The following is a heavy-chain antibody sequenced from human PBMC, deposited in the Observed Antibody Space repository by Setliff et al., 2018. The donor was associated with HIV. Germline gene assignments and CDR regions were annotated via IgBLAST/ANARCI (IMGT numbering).Heavy chain of an antibody. CDR1: GDSVNTHF. D-gene: IGHD6-13*01. V-gene: IGHV4-59*02. CDR3: ARDIRGSRAIDL. J-gene: IGHJ5*02. Sequence: SETLSLTCTVSGDSVNTHFWTWIRQPPGKGLECIGSFSYTGTTNYNPSLKSRVTIPVDTSKNQFSLKLRSVTAADTAVYYCARDIRGSRAIDLWGQGTLVTVSS. CDR2: FSYTGTT.